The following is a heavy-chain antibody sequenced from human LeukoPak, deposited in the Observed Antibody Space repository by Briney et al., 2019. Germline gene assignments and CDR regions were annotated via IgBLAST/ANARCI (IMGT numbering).Heavy chain of an antibody. Sequence: GGSLRLSCAASGFTFSNAWMSWVRQAPGKGLEWVGRIKSKTDGGTTDYAAPVKGRFTISRDDSKNTLYLQMNSLKTEDTAVYYCTTVSILEWLFSLDYWGQGTLVTVSS. J-gene: IGHJ4*02. CDR1: GFTFSNAW. D-gene: IGHD3-3*01. V-gene: IGHV3-15*01. CDR3: TTVSILEWLFSLDY. CDR2: IKSKTDGGTT.